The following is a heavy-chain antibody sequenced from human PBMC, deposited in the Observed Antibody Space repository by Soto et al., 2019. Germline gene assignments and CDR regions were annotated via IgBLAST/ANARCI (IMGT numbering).Heavy chain of an antibody. Sequence: GGSLRLSCAASGFTFSSYAMSWVRQAPGKGLEWVSAISGSGGSTYYADSVKGRFTISRDNSKNTLYLQMNSLRAEDTAVYYCAKDREDIVVAVAATDYYYYYMDVWGKGTTVTVSS. CDR3: AKDREDIVVAVAATDYYYYYMDV. CDR2: ISGSGGST. J-gene: IGHJ6*03. CDR1: GFTFSSYA. D-gene: IGHD2-15*01. V-gene: IGHV3-23*01.